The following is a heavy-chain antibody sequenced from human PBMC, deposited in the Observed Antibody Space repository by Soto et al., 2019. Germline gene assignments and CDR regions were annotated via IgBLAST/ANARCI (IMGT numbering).Heavy chain of an antibody. CDR1: GGSISRGGYL. D-gene: IGHD3-22*01. CDR3: ARSEVVVIRLDY. J-gene: IGHJ4*02. Sequence: SETLSLTCNVSGGSISRGGYLWSWIRQHPGKGLGWIGFISYNGRTSYNPSLKSRVTISADTSKSQISLELNSVTAADTAVYYCARSEVVVIRLDYWGQGTPVTVSS. CDR2: ISYNGRT. V-gene: IGHV4-31*03.